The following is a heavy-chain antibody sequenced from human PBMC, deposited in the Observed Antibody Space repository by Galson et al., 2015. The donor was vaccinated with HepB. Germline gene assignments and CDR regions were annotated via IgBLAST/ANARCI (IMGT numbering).Heavy chain of an antibody. CDR2: IIPISGTA. V-gene: IGHV1-69*13. CDR3: ASRYCSSTSCRVDWFDP. D-gene: IGHD2-2*01. J-gene: IGHJ5*02. CDR1: GGTFSSYA. Sequence: SVKVSCKASGGTFSSYAISWVRQAPGQGLEWMGGIIPISGTANYAQKFQGRVTITADESTSTAYMELSSLRSEDTAVYYCASRYCSSTSCRVDWFDPWGQGTLVTVSS.